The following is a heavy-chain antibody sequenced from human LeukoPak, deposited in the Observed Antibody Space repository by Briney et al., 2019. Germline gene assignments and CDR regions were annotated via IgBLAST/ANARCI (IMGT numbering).Heavy chain of an antibody. CDR3: AREGQWLRLEWSH. V-gene: IGHV4-59*01. CDR1: GGSISSYY. J-gene: IGHJ4*02. Sequence: PSETLSLTCTVSGGSISSYYWSWIRQPPGKGLEWIGYIYYSGSTNYNPSLKSRVTISVDTSKNQFSLKLSSVTAADTAVYYCAREGQWLRLEWSHWGQGTLVTVSS. D-gene: IGHD5-12*01. CDR2: IYYSGST.